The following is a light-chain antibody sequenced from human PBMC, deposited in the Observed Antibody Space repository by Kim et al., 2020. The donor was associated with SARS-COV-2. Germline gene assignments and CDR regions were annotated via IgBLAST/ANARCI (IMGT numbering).Light chain of an antibody. CDR1: SGSIASNY. V-gene: IGLV6-57*03. J-gene: IGLJ3*02. Sequence: NFMLTQPHSVSESPGKTVTISCTRSSGSIASNYVQWYLQRPGRAPTTVIYENNQRPSGVPDRFSGSIDISSNAASLTISGLKTEDEADYYCQSYGITDPWVFGGGTQLTVL. CDR3: QSYGITDPWV. CDR2: ENN.